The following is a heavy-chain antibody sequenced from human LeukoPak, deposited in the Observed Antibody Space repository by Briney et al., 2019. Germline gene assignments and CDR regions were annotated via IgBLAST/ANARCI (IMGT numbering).Heavy chain of an antibody. V-gene: IGHV3-48*03. CDR1: GFTFSSYE. J-gene: IGHJ4*02. CDR2: ISSSGSTI. CDR3: ARGGGWFAAGGVFDY. Sequence: GGSLRLSCAASGFTFSSYEMNWVRQAPGKGLEWVSYISSSGSTIYYADSVKGRFTISRDNAKNSLYLQMNSLRAEDTAVYYWARGGGWFAAGGVFDYWGQGTLVTVSS. D-gene: IGHD3-10*01.